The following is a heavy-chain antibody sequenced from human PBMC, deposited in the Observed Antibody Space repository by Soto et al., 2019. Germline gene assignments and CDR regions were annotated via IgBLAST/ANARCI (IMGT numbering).Heavy chain of an antibody. Sequence: XGSLRLCCAASGFTFSSYGMHWVRQAPGKGLDWVAVISYDGSNKYYADSVRGRFTISRDNSKNTLYLQMNSLRAEDTAVYYCAKDYYGSGSSPAQVDTWGQGTLVTVSS. V-gene: IGHV3-30*18. D-gene: IGHD3-10*01. CDR1: GFTFSSYG. J-gene: IGHJ5*02. CDR2: ISYDGSNK. CDR3: AKDYYGSGSSPAQVDT.